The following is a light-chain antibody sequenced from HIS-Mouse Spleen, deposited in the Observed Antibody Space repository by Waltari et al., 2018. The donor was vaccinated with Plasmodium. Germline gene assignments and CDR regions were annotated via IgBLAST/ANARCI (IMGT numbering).Light chain of an antibody. CDR3: QAWDSSTAWV. CDR1: KLGDKY. CDR2: QDS. Sequence: SYELTQPPSVSVSPGQTASITCSGAKLGDKYACWYQQTPGQSPVLVIYQDSKRPSGTPERFSGSNSGNTATLTISGTQAMDEADYYCQAWDSSTAWVFGGGTKLTVL. V-gene: IGLV3-1*01. J-gene: IGLJ2*01.